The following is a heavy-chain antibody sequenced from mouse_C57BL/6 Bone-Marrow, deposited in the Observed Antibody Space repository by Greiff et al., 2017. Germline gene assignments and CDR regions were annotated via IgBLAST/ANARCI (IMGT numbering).Heavy chain of an antibody. CDR1: GYTFTDYY. D-gene: IGHD2-3*01. Sequence: EVQLQQSGPVLVKPGASVKMSCKASGYTFTDYYMNWVKQSHGKSLEWIGVINPYNGGTSYNQKFKGKATLTVDKSSSTAYMELNSLTSEDSAVYYCATYDGYRDFDYWGQGTTLTVSS. J-gene: IGHJ2*01. CDR2: INPYNGGT. CDR3: ATYDGYRDFDY. V-gene: IGHV1-19*01.